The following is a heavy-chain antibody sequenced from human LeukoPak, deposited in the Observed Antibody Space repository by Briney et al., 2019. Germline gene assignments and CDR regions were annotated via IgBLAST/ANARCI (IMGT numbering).Heavy chain of an antibody. Sequence: SETLSLTCTVSGGSISSYYWSWIRQPPGKGLEGIGYIYYSGSTNYNPSLKSRVTISVDTSKNQFSLKLSSVTAADTAVYYCARASDGSGSYYFGYWGQGTLVTVS. CDR2: IYYSGST. CDR3: ARASDGSGSYYFGY. J-gene: IGHJ4*02. D-gene: IGHD3-10*01. CDR1: GGSISSYY. V-gene: IGHV4-59*08.